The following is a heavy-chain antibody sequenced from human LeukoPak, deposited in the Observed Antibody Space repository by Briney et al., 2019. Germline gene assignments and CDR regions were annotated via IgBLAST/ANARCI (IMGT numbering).Heavy chain of an antibody. CDR3: ARLLDGYYMDV. Sequence: SETLSLTCTVSGGSISSYYWSWIRQPPGKGLEWIGYIYTSGSTNYNPSLKSRVTISVDTSKNQFSLKLTSLTAADTAVYYCARLLDGYYMDVWGKGTTVTVSS. D-gene: IGHD1-1*01. V-gene: IGHV4-4*09. J-gene: IGHJ6*03. CDR2: IYTSGST. CDR1: GGSISSYY.